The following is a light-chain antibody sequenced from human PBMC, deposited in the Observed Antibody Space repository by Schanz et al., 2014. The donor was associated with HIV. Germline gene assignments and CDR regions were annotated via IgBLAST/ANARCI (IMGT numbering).Light chain of an antibody. J-gene: IGKJ2*01. CDR2: GAS. CDR3: QQYGSSPRT. V-gene: IGKV3-20*01. Sequence: EIVLTQSPDTLSLSPGERATLSCRASQTVRSSSLAWYQQKPGQSPRLLIYGASTRATGIPDRFSGSGSGTDFSLTISRLEPEDFAVYYCQQYGSSPRTFGPGTKLEIK. CDR1: QTVRSSS.